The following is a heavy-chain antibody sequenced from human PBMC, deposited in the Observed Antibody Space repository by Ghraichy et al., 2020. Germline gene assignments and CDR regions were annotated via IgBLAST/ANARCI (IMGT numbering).Heavy chain of an antibody. CDR1: GYTFTSYG. CDR3: AEVVWVQGENWFDP. D-gene: IGHD3-10*01. Sequence: ASVKVSCKASGYTFTSYGISWVRQAPGQGLEWMGWISAYNGNTNYAQKFQGRVTMTTDTSTSTAYMELRSLRSDDTAVYYCAEVVWVQGENWFDPWGQGTLVTVSS. V-gene: IGHV1-18*01. J-gene: IGHJ5*02. CDR2: ISAYNGNT.